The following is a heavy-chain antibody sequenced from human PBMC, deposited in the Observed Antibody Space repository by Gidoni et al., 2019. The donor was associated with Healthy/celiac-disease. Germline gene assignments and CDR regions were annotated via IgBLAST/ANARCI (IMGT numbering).Heavy chain of an antibody. J-gene: IGHJ4*02. CDR3: ARDSLGATTFY. D-gene: IGHD1-26*01. CDR1: GFTFSSYS. Sequence: EVQLVESGGGLVKPGGSLRLSCAASGFTFSSYSMNWVRQAPGKGLEWVSSISSSRSYIYYADSVKGRFTISRDNAKNSLYLQMNSLRAEDTAVYYCARDSLGATTFYWGQGTLVTVSS. V-gene: IGHV3-21*01. CDR2: ISSSRSYI.